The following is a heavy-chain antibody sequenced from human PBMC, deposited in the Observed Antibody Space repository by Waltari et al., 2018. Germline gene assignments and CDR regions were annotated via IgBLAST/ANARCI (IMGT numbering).Heavy chain of an antibody. J-gene: IGHJ4*02. CDR3: ARPESSGSSSLDY. V-gene: IGHV1-2*02. D-gene: IGHD6-13*01. CDR2: INPKNGVT. Sequence: QVQLVQSGAEVKKPGASVKVSCKTSGHIFTDQFVHWVRQAPGQGLEWMGWINPKNGVTKYGPKCQGRLTMTSDTSVSIAHLELSRLKSDDSAVYFCARPESSGSSSLDYWGQGTMVIVSS. CDR1: GHIFTDQF.